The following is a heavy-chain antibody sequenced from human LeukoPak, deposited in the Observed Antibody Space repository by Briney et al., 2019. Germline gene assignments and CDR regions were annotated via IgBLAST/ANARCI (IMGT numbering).Heavy chain of an antibody. CDR3: AGPAFCCSTSCYLDY. V-gene: IGHV1-69*13. CDR2: IIPIFGTA. D-gene: IGHD2-2*01. Sequence: SLKVSCKASGGTFSSYAISCVRQAPGQGLEWRGGIIPIFGTANYAQKFQGRVTITADESTSTAYMELSSLRSEDTAVYYCAGPAFCCSTSCYLDYWGQGTLVTVSS. J-gene: IGHJ4*02. CDR1: GGTFSSYA.